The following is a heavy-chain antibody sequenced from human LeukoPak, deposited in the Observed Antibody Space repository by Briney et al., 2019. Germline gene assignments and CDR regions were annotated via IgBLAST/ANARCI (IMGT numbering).Heavy chain of an antibody. Sequence: SVKVSCKASGGTFSSHALSRVRQAPGQGLEWMGRIIPMFGVTNYAQNFQGRFTITADKSTTTVYMELTSLRSEDTAVYYCAGNPLGTEMLMGYYYYGMDVWGQGTTVTVSS. CDR2: IIPMFGVT. CDR3: AGNPLGTEMLMGYYYYGMDV. J-gene: IGHJ6*02. D-gene: IGHD3-16*01. CDR1: GGTFSSHA. V-gene: IGHV1-69*04.